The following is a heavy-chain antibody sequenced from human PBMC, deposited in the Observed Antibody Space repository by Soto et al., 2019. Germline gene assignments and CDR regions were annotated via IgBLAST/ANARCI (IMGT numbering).Heavy chain of an antibody. J-gene: IGHJ4*02. CDR3: ANQGAHDFWSGYPPPYYFDD. D-gene: IGHD3-3*01. V-gene: IGHV3-23*01. CDR1: GFTFSSYA. Sequence: PGGSLRLSCAASGFTFSSYAMSWVRQAPGKGLEWVSAISGSGGSTYYADSVKGRFTISRDNSKNTLYLQMNSLRAEDTAVYYCANQGAHDFWSGYPPPYYFDDWGQGTLVTVSS. CDR2: ISGSGGST.